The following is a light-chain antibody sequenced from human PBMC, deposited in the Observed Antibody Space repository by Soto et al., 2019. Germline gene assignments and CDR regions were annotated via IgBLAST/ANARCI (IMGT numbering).Light chain of an antibody. Sequence: QSALTQPASVSGSPGQSITISCTGTSSDVGGYNYVSWYQHHPGKAPQLIIYDVTNRPSGVSNRFSGSKSGNTASLTISGLQAEDEADYYCSSYTSSSTLVVFGGGTKLTVL. CDR1: SSDVGGYNY. J-gene: IGLJ2*01. CDR2: DVT. V-gene: IGLV2-14*03. CDR3: SSYTSSSTLVV.